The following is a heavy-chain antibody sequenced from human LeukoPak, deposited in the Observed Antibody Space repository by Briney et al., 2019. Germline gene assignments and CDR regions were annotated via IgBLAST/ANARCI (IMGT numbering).Heavy chain of an antibody. D-gene: IGHD4-17*01. Sequence: PGGSLRLSCAASGFTFSSYSMNWVRQAPGKGLEWVSSISSSSSYIYYADSVKGRFTISRDNAKNSLYLQMNSLRAEDTAVYYCARANPNYGDFLGEWKRWFDPWGQGTLVTVSS. V-gene: IGHV3-21*01. CDR3: ARANPNYGDFLGEWKRWFDP. CDR2: ISSSSSYI. J-gene: IGHJ5*02. CDR1: GFTFSSYS.